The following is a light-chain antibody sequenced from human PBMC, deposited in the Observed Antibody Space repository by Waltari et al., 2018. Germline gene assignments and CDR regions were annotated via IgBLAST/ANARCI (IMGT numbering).Light chain of an antibody. J-gene: IGLJ2*01. CDR1: GSPVGNYFL. V-gene: IGLV2-23*01. Sequence: QSPLTQPAAVSGSPGQSIPISCTGSGSPVGNYFLVSWYQQNPGKAPRLLIYAASRRPSGVSTRFSGSKSGNTASLTISGLQAEDEADYYCCSYAGTNTLLFGGGTKVTVL. CDR2: AAS. CDR3: CSYAGTNTLL.